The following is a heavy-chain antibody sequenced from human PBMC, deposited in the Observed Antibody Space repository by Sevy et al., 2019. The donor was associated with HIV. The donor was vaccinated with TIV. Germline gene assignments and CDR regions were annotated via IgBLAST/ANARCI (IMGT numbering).Heavy chain of an antibody. V-gene: IGHV3-11*01. CDR3: ARDLHRGLSGSTSGY. D-gene: IGHD3-3*01. Sequence: GGSLRLSCAASGFTFSDYYMSWIRQAPGKGLEWVSYISSSGSNIYYVDSVKGRFTVSRDNAKNSMYLQMNSLRAEDTALYYCARDLHRGLSGSTSGYWGQGTLVTVSS. J-gene: IGHJ4*02. CDR1: GFTFSDYY. CDR2: ISSSGSNI.